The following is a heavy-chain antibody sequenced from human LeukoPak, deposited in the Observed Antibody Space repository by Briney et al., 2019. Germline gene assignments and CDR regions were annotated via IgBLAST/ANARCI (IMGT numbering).Heavy chain of an antibody. J-gene: IGHJ4*02. D-gene: IGHD1-26*01. CDR1: GFTFSSFD. Sequence: GGSLRLSCAVSGFTFSSFDFNWVRQAPGKGLEWVSYISSSGNTIYYADSVKGRITISRDNAKNSLYLQMNSLRAEDTAVYYCASGSYSPFEYWGQGTLVTVSS. V-gene: IGHV3-48*03. CDR3: ASGSYSPFEY. CDR2: ISSSGNTI.